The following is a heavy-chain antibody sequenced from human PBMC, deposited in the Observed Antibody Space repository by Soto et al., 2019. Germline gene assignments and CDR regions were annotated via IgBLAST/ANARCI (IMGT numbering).Heavy chain of an antibody. J-gene: IGHJ5*02. D-gene: IGHD1-26*01. V-gene: IGHV3-23*01. CDR3: AKNQGVELVPLATVDWFDP. CDR2: ISGSGFKK. Sequence: HRGGSLRLYCGASGFIFENFGMSWVRQAPGKGLEWISSISGSGFKKYYADSVKGRFTISRDNSKSTVYLELNNLSAEDTAVYHCAKNQGVELVPLATVDWFDPWGQGSVVTVSS. CDR1: GFIFENFG.